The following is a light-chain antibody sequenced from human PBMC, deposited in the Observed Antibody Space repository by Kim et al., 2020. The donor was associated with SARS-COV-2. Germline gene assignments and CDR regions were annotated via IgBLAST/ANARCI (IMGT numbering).Light chain of an antibody. V-gene: IGKV1-39*01. Sequence: DIQMTQSPSSLSASVGDRVTITCRASQSIISYLDWYQQKPGKAPKLLIYTASNLQRGVPSRFSGSASGTDFTLTISSLQPDDFATYYCQQSYGTPQTFGQGTKVEIK. CDR1: QSIISY. CDR3: QQSYGTPQT. J-gene: IGKJ1*01. CDR2: TAS.